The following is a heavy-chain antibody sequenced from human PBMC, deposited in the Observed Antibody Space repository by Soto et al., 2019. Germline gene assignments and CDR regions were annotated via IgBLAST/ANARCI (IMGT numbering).Heavy chain of an antibody. CDR3: ARGGEVGVAGSAAFDM. Sequence: QVQLVQSGAEVKKPGASVKISCTASGYTVTTHYMHWVRQAPGRGLEWMGAINPGSGAAKYTQTFQARVTMNRDASTNTVYREMSALRSEDTAVFYCARGGEVGVAGSAAFDMWGQGTMVTVSS. V-gene: IGHV1-46*01. CDR2: INPGSGAA. J-gene: IGHJ3*02. D-gene: IGHD3-3*01. CDR1: GYTVTTHY.